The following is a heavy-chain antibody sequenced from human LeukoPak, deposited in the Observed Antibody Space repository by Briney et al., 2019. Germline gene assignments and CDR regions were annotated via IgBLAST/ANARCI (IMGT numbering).Heavy chain of an antibody. CDR1: GYSFTSYW. D-gene: IGHD7-27*01. Sequence: HGESLKISGKGSGYSFTSYWISWVGRMPGKGLEWMGRIDPSDSYTNYSPSFQGHVTISADKSISTVYLQWSSLKASDTAMYYCARVDTTTLTGVYYYHGMDVWGQGTTVTVSS. CDR3: ARVDTTTLTGVYYYHGMDV. V-gene: IGHV5-10-1*01. J-gene: IGHJ6*02. CDR2: IDPSDSYT.